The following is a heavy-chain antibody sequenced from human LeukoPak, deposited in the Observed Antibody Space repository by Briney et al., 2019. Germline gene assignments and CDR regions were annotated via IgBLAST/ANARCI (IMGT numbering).Heavy chain of an antibody. CDR3: ARDHYYDSSGYDGY. V-gene: IGHV3-20*04. CDR1: GLTFDDYG. J-gene: IGHJ4*02. D-gene: IGHD3-22*01. CDR2: INWNGGST. Sequence: GGSLRLSCAASGLTFDDYGMSWVRQAPGKGLEWVSGINWNGGSTGYADSVKGRFTISRDNAKNSLYLQMNSMRAEDTAVYYCARDHYYDSSGYDGYWGQGTLVTVSS.